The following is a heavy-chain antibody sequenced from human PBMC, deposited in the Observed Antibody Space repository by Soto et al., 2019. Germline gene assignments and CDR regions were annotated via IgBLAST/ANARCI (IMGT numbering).Heavy chain of an antibody. CDR3: ARDHGEYYDSSGSWYYGMDV. J-gene: IGHJ6*02. Sequence: SETLSLTCTVSGGSISRGGYYWSWIRQHPGKGLEWIGYIYYSGSTYYNPSLKSRVTISVDTSKNQFSLKLSSVTAADTAVYYCARDHGEYYDSSGSWYYGMDVWGQGTTVTVSS. CDR2: IYYSGST. CDR1: GGSISRGGYY. D-gene: IGHD3-22*01. V-gene: IGHV4-31*03.